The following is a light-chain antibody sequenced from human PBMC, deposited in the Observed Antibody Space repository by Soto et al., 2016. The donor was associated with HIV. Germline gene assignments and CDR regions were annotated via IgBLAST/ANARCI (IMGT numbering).Light chain of an antibody. Sequence: YVLTQPPSVSVAPGKTANINCGGNYIGDKSVHWYQQKPGQAPVLVVFDDYDRPSGIPERFSGSNSGNTATLTISRVEAGDEADYYCQVWDGSSDHHVVFGGGTKLTVL. V-gene: IGLV3-21*03. CDR2: DDY. J-gene: IGLJ2*01. CDR3: QVWDGSSDHHVV. CDR1: YIGDKS.